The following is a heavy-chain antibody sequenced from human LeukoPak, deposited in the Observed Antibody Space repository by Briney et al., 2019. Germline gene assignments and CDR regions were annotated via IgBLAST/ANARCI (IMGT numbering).Heavy chain of an antibody. D-gene: IGHD3-22*01. J-gene: IGHJ4*02. CDR1: GFTLSSYA. CDR2: ISGSGGST. CDR3: AKWVYDSSGHDY. Sequence: GGSLRLSCAASGFTLSSYAMSWVRQAPGKGLEWVSAISGSGGSTYYADSVKGRFTISRDNSKNTLYLQMNSLRAEDTAVYYCAKWVYDSSGHDYWGQGTLVTDSS. V-gene: IGHV3-23*01.